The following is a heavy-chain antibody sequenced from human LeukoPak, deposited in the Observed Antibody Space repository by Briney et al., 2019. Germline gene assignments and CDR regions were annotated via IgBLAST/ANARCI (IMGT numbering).Heavy chain of an antibody. J-gene: IGHJ5*02. D-gene: IGHD4-23*01. Sequence: GGSLRLSCAASGFTFSSYSMNWVRQAPGKGLEWVSYISSSSSTIYYADSVEGRFTISRDNAKNSLYLQMNSLRAEDTAVYYCARDPRAKGAVVTLNWFDPWGQGTLVTVSS. V-gene: IGHV3-48*04. CDR3: ARDPRAKGAVVTLNWFDP. CDR2: ISSSSSTI. CDR1: GFTFSSYS.